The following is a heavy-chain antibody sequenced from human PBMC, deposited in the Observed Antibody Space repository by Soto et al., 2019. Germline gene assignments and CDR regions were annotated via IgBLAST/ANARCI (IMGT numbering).Heavy chain of an antibody. D-gene: IGHD3-22*01. CDR1: GFTFDDYA. J-gene: IGHJ4*01. V-gene: IGHV3-9*01. CDR2: ISWNSGSI. CDR3: AKDGYYGS. Sequence: QPGGSLRLSCAASGFTFDDYAMHWVRQAPGKGLEWVSGISWNSGSIGYADSVKGRFTISRDNAKNSLYLQMNSLRAEDTALYYCAKDGYYGSWGRGTLVTVSS.